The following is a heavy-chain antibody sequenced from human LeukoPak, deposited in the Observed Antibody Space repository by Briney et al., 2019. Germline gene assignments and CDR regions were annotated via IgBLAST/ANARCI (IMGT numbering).Heavy chain of an antibody. J-gene: IGHJ3*02. D-gene: IGHD5-12*01. CDR2: IKSKTDGGTT. CDR3: TTDSLRGYAGDAFDI. Sequence: GGSLRLSCAASGFTFSNAWMSWVRQAPGKGLEWVGRIKSKTDGGTTDYAAPVKGRFTISRDDSKNTLYLQMNSLKTEDTAVYYCTTDSLRGYAGDAFDIWGQGTMVTVSS. CDR1: GFTFSNAW. V-gene: IGHV3-15*01.